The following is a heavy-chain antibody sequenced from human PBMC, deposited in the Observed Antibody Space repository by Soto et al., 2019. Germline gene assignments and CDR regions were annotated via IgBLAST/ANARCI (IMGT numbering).Heavy chain of an antibody. J-gene: IGHJ3*02. CDR3: ATLRRGGGYSYGPGYYYDSSGYWNDAFDI. CDR1: GFTFSSYG. V-gene: IGHV3-30*03. D-gene: IGHD3-22*01. Sequence: GGSLRLSCAASGFTFSSYGMHWVRQAPGKGLEWVAVISYDGSNKYYADSVKGRFTISRDNSKNTLYLQMNSLRAEDTAVYYCATLRRGGGYSYGPGYYYDSSGYWNDAFDIWGQGT. CDR2: ISYDGSNK.